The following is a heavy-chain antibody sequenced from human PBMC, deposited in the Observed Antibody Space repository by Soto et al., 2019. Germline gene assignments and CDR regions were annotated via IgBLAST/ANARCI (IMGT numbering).Heavy chain of an antibody. V-gene: IGHV4-31*03. CDR3: ARAVDGDSADF. CDR1: GASISSGGYS. CDR2: MFYSGTA. Sequence: SETLSLTCTVSGASISSGGYSWTWIRQHPGKGLEWIGYMFYSGTAHYNPSLQSRVSISIGTPKNQFSLNLRSVTAADSAVYYCARAVDGDSADFWGPGILVTVSS. J-gene: IGHJ4*02.